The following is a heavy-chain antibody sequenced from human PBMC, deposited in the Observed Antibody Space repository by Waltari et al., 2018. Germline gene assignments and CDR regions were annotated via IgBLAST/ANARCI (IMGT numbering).Heavy chain of an antibody. Sequence: QLQLQESGPGLVQPSETLSLTCAVSDGSISSSNLYWGWIRQPPGKGLEWIGSSSYSGTTYYSPSFQSRVTISVDRSDKQFSLKLTSVSATDTAVYFCASRSWSHDYYFDNWGQGTVVTV. J-gene: IGHJ4*02. CDR1: DGSISSSNLY. D-gene: IGHD3-16*01. CDR2: SSYSGTT. V-gene: IGHV4-39*07. CDR3: ASRSWSHDYYFDN.